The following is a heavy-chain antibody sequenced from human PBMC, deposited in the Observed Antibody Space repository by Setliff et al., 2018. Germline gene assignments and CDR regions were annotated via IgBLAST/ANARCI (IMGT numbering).Heavy chain of an antibody. CDR3: ARVGGYASAWHGIEAFDI. CDR1: GNRFTDYF. D-gene: IGHD6-19*01. J-gene: IGHJ3*02. V-gene: IGHV1-2*02. CDR2: INPNSGDT. Sequence: ASVKVSCKASGNRFTDYFLHWVRQAPGQGLEWMGWINPNSGDTHSAQKFQGRVTMTRDTSIDTAYMEVNRLTYDDTAVYYCARVGGYASAWHGIEAFDIWGQGTKVTVSS.